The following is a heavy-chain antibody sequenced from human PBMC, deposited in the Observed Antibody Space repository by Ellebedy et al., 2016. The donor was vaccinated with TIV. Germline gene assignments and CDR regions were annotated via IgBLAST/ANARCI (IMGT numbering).Heavy chain of an antibody. CDR3: ARTLYSSPSFDY. CDR2: INPNSGGT. V-gene: IGHV1-2*02. J-gene: IGHJ4*02. D-gene: IGHD6-13*01. Sequence: ASVKVSXXASGYTFTGYYMHWVRQAPGQGLEWMGWINPNSGGTNYAQKFQGRVTMTRDTSISTAYMELSRLRSDDTAVYYCARTLYSSPSFDYWGQGTLVTVSS. CDR1: GYTFTGYY.